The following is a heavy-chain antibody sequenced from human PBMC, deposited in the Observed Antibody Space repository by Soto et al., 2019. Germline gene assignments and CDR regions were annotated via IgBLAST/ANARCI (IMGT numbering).Heavy chain of an antibody. Sequence: VGSLRLSCAASGFTFSPYTMHWVRQTPGKGLEWVAVISYDGSDKYYADSVRGRFTISRDNSKNTLFLQMSSLRAEDTALYYCARGGGFCGADCYKGGIDYWGQGTLVTVSS. J-gene: IGHJ4*02. CDR2: ISYDGSDK. V-gene: IGHV3-30-3*01. CDR1: GFTFSPYT. CDR3: ARGGGFCGADCYKGGIDY. D-gene: IGHD2-21*02.